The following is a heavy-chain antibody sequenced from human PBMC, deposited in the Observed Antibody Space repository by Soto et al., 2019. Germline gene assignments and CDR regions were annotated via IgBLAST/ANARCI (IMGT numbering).Heavy chain of an antibody. CDR1: GFPLCSYL. CDR3: TRPRYDGSGTPFDH. J-gene: IGHJ4*02. V-gene: IGHV3-74*01. D-gene: IGHD3-22*01. Sequence: GGSPRTSCAAPGFPLCSYLMPWVRPAPGKGLVWVSGINGDGKTATYADSVKGRFIISRDNAKNILYLQMNSLTAEDTAVYYCTRPRYDGSGTPFDHWGQGSLVTSPQ. CDR2: INGDGKTA.